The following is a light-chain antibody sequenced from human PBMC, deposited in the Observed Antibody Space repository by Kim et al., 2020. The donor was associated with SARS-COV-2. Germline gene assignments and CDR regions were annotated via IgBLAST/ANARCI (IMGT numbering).Light chain of an antibody. CDR2: DNT. J-gene: IGLJ2*01. V-gene: IGLV1-40*01. CDR3: QSFDSSLNVV. CDR1: SSNIGAGHD. Sequence: QRVTISCTGSSSNIGAGHDVHWYQQVPGTAPKLLIYDNTNRPSGVPDRFSGSKSGTSASLAITGLQAEDEADYYCQSFDSSLNVVFGGGTQLTVL.